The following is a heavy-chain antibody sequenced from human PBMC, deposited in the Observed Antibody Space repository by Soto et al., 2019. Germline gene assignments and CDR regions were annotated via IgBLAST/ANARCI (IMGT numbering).Heavy chain of an antibody. V-gene: IGHV1-24*01. CDR1: GYTLTELS. CDR2: FDPEDGET. Sequence: RASVKVSCKVSGYTLTELSMHWVRQAPGKGLEWMGGFDPEDGETIYAQKFQGRVTMTEDTSTDTAYMELSSLRSEDTAVYYCATPSITMIVVAAFDYWGQGTLVTVSS. D-gene: IGHD3-22*01. CDR3: ATPSITMIVVAAFDY. J-gene: IGHJ4*02.